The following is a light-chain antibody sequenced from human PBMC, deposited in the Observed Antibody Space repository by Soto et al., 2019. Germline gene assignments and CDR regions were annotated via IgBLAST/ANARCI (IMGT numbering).Light chain of an antibody. Sequence: EIVLTQSPGTLSLSPGERATLSCRASQSVSSSYLAWYQQKPGQAPRLLIYDASSRATGIPDRFSGSGSGTDFTLTISSLQPDDFATYYCQHYNSYSEAFGQGTKVDI. CDR2: DAS. J-gene: IGKJ1*01. CDR3: QHYNSYSEA. CDR1: QSVSSSY. V-gene: IGKV3-20*01.